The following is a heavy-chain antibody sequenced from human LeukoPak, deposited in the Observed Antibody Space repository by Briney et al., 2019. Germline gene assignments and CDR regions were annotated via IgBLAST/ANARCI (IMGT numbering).Heavy chain of an antibody. J-gene: IGHJ5*02. D-gene: IGHD6-19*01. V-gene: IGHV1-69*13. CDR2: IIPIFHTP. CDR3: ARAVADKEPFDP. Sequence: ASVKVSCKASGGAFSSYTINWVRQAPGQGLEWMGGIIPIFHTPNYAQKFQGRVTIAADESTSTAYMELSSLRSEDTAVYYCARAVADKEPFDPWGQGTLVTVSS. CDR1: GGAFSSYT.